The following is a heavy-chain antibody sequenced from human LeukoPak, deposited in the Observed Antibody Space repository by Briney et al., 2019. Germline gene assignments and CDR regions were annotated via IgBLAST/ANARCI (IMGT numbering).Heavy chain of an antibody. CDR3: AKPTRYCSGGSCYPGRYGMDV. CDR1: GFTFSSYG. CDR2: ISYDGSNK. D-gene: IGHD2-15*01. J-gene: IGHJ6*02. Sequence: PGGSLRLSCAASGFTFSSYGMHWVRQAPGKGLEWVAVISYDGSNKYYADSVKGRFTISRDNSKNTLYLQMNSLRAEDTAVYYCAKPTRYCSGGSCYPGRYGMDVWGQGTTVTVSS. V-gene: IGHV3-30*18.